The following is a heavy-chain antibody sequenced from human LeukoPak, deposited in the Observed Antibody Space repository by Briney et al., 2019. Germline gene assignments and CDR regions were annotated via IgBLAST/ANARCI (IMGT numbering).Heavy chain of an antibody. J-gene: IGHJ4*02. CDR2: ISSSSSYT. CDR3: ARVDIVVVPAAQAYFDY. V-gene: IGHV3-21*05. D-gene: IGHD2-2*01. Sequence: GGSLRLSCAASGFTFSSYSMNWVRQAPGKGLEWVSYISSSSSYTNYADSVKGRFTISRDNAKNSLYLQMNSLRAEDTAVYYCARVDIVVVPAAQAYFDYWGQGTLVTVSS. CDR1: GFTFSSYS.